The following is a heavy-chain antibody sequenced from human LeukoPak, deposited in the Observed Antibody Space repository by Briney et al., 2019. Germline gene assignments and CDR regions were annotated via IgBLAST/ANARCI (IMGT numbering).Heavy chain of an antibody. CDR3: ARGSTFLRYFDWLLRGDY. J-gene: IGHJ4*02. D-gene: IGHD3-9*01. V-gene: IGHV3-7*01. CDR1: GFSFGTYW. Sequence: GGSLRLSCAASGFSFGTYWMSWVRQAPGKGLEWVANIKQDGSEKYYADSVKGRFTISTDNAKDSLYLQMNSLRAEDTAVYYCARGSTFLRYFDWLLRGDYWGQGTLVTVSS. CDR2: IKQDGSEK.